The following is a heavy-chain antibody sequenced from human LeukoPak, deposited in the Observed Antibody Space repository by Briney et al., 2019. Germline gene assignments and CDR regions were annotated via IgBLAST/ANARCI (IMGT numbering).Heavy chain of an antibody. CDR2: IYYSGST. Sequence: SETLSLTCTVSGGSISSYYWGWIRQPPGKGLDWIGYIYYSGSTNYNPSLKSRVTISVESSKNEFSLKLRSVTAADTAVYYCARVTGYRIEDYFDYWGQGTLVTVSS. J-gene: IGHJ4*02. CDR1: GGSISSYY. D-gene: IGHD6-13*01. CDR3: ARVTGYRIEDYFDY. V-gene: IGHV4-59*01.